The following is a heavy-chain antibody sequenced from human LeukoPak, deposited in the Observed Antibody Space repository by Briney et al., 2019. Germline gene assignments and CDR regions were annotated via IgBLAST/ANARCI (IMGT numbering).Heavy chain of an antibody. V-gene: IGHV4-39*07. CDR1: GGSISSSSYS. CDR2: VYYSGST. CDR3: V. J-gene: IGHJ6*03. Sequence: SETLSLTCTVSGGSISSSSYSWGRIRQPPGKGLEWIGSVYYSGSTYHNPSLKSRVTISVDTSKNQFSLNRISVTAADTAYYMDVWGKRTTVTGSS.